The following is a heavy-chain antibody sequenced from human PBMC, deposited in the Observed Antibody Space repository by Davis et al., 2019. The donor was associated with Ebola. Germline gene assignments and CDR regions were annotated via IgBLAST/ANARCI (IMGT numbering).Heavy chain of an antibody. J-gene: IGHJ4*02. CDR1: GFTFSSYA. CDR3: ARVGETGELDY. D-gene: IGHD7-27*01. Sequence: GGSLRLSCAASGFTFSSYAMHWVRQAPGKGLEWVAVIWYDGSNKYYADSVKGRFTISRDNSKNTLYLQMNSLRAEDTAVYYCARVGETGELDYWGQGTLVTVSS. V-gene: IGHV3-33*08. CDR2: IWYDGSNK.